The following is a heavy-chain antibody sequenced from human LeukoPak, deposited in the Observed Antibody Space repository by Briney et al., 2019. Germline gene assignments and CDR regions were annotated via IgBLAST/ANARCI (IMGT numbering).Heavy chain of an antibody. V-gene: IGHV4-4*07. Sequence: SETLSLTCTVSGDSISSYYWSWIRQPAGKGLEWIGRIYTSGSTNYNPSLKSRVTMSVDTSKNQFSLKLSSVTAADTAVYYCATEFYDFLSGESWFDPWGQGALVTVS. CDR3: ATEFYDFLSGESWFDP. CDR2: IYTSGST. D-gene: IGHD3-9*01. J-gene: IGHJ5*02. CDR1: GDSISSYY.